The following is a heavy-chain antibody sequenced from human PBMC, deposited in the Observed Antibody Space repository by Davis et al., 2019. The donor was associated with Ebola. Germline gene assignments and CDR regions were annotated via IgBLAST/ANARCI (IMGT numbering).Heavy chain of an antibody. D-gene: IGHD3-10*01. CDR2: MNPNSGNT. Sequence: AASVKVSCKASGYTFTSYDINWVRQATGPGLEWMGWMNPNSGNTGYAQKFQGRITMTRNTSISTVYMELSSLRSDDTAVYYCARAPTWSEINYYCLDYWGQGTLVTVSS. CDR1: GYTFTSYD. J-gene: IGHJ4*02. CDR3: ARAPTWSEINYYCLDY. V-gene: IGHV1-8*01.